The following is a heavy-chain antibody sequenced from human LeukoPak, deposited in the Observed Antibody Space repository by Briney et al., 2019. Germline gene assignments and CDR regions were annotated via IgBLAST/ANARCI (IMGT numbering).Heavy chain of an antibody. CDR2: IYYSGST. CDR1: GGSISSSSYY. V-gene: IGHV4-39*01. Sequence: SETLSLTCTVSGGSISSSSYYWGWTRPPPGKGLEWIGSIYYSGSTYYNPSLKSRVTISVDTSKNQFSLKLSSVTAADTAVYYCARGYFDWLYLDYWGQGTLVTVSS. J-gene: IGHJ4*02. D-gene: IGHD3-9*01. CDR3: ARGYFDWLYLDY.